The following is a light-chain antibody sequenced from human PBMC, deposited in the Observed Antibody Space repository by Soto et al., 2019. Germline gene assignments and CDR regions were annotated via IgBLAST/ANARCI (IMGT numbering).Light chain of an antibody. J-gene: IGKJ1*01. CDR1: QSIRRY. Sequence: DIHMTQSPSSLSASVGYIFTITCRASQSIRRYLNWYQKKQGKAPKPLIYAASSLQSGVPSRLSGSGYGTDLTITISSMQPEDFETYYCQQSYSSPWTFGHGTKVDI. CDR3: QQSYSSPWT. V-gene: IGKV1-39*01. CDR2: AAS.